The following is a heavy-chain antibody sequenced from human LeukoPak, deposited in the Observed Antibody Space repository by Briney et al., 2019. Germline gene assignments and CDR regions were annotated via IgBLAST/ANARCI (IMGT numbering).Heavy chain of an antibody. CDR1: GFSIKTYS. Sequence: GGSLRLSCAASGFSIKTYSMTWVRQAPGKGLEWVSTISSSGGYIYYADSVKGRFTISRDTAKNSLYLQMNSLRVEDTAVYNCARLRDTVTSASDYWGQGTLATVSS. V-gene: IGHV3-21*01. CDR3: ARLRDTVTSASDY. D-gene: IGHD4-17*01. CDR2: ISSSGGYI. J-gene: IGHJ4*02.